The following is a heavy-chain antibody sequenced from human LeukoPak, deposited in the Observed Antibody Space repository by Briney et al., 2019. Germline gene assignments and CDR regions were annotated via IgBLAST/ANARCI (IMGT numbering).Heavy chain of an antibody. CDR2: INPSGGST. V-gene: IGHV1-46*01. CDR1: GYTFTSYY. D-gene: IGHD3-10*01. CDR3: ARSYYGSGSYLDRFDY. J-gene: IGHJ4*02. Sequence: ASVKVSCKASGYTFTSYYMHWVRQAPGQGLEWMGIINPSGGSTSYAQKFQGRVTMTRDTSISTAYMELSRLRSDDTAVYYCARSYYGSGSYLDRFDYWGQGTLVTVSS.